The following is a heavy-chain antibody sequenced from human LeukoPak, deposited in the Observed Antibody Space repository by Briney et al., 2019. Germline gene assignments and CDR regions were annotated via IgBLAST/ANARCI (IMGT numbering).Heavy chain of an antibody. CDR1: GFSVSNNY. J-gene: IGHJ4*02. CDR2: IYSDGTT. D-gene: IGHD5-12*01. V-gene: IGHV3-53*04. Sequence: PGGSLRLSCAVSGFSVSNNYMSWVRQAPGKGLEWVSVIYSDGTTYYADSVKGRFTISRHNSKNTLYLQMNSLRAEDPAVYYCARGGGGYNPHDYWGQGTLATVSS. CDR3: ARGGGGYNPHDY.